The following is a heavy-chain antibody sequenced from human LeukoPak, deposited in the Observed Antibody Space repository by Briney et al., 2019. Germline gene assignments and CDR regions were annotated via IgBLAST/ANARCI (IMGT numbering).Heavy chain of an antibody. CDR2: ISTSGSST. V-gene: IGHV3-23*01. Sequence: PGGSLRLSCAASGFTFGSYAMSWVRQAPGKGLEWVSLISTSGSSTYYADSVRGRFTISRDNSKNTLYLQMNSLRAEDTAVYYCAKDRSSSWYADYWGQGTLVTVSS. CDR1: GFTFGSYA. CDR3: AKDRSSSWYADY. D-gene: IGHD6-13*01. J-gene: IGHJ4*02.